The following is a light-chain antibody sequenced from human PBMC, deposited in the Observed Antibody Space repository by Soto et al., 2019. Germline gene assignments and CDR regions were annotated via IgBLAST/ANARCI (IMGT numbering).Light chain of an antibody. Sequence: QPVLTQPASVSGSPGQSITISCTGASFDVGGYDYVSWYQQHPGKAPKLMIFDVSNRPSGVSSRFSGSKSGNTASLTISGLQAEDEADYFCSSYTSRSTHPYAFGTGTKVTVL. CDR3: SSYTSRSTHPYA. J-gene: IGLJ1*01. CDR2: DVS. CDR1: SFDVGGYDY. V-gene: IGLV2-14*03.